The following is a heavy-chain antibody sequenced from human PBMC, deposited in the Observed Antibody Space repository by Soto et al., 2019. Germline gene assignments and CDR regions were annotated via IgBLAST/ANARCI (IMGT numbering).Heavy chain of an antibody. CDR2: IYPGDSDA. J-gene: IGHJ4*02. CDR3: ARESEDLTSNFDY. Sequence: GESLKISCKSSGYSFTDYWIGWVRQMPGKGLEWMGIIYPGDSDARYSPSFQGQVTISVDTSINTAFLRWNSLTASDTALYYCARESEDLTSNFDYWGQGTLVTVSS. V-gene: IGHV5-51*01. CDR1: GYSFTDYW.